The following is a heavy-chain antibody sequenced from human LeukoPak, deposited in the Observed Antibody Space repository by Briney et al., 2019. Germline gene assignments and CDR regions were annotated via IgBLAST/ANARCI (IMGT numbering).Heavy chain of an antibody. CDR2: ITTKSTKYAT. J-gene: IGHJ4*02. CDR3: TTYRSGHY. D-gene: IGHD6-19*01. Sequence: PGGSLSLSCAASGFTFSGSDMHWVRQASGKGLEWVGRITTKSTKYATAYAASVKGRFTISRDDSENTAYLQMNGLKIEDTAVYYCTTYRSGHYWGQGTLVTVSS. CDR1: GFTFSGSD. V-gene: IGHV3-73*01.